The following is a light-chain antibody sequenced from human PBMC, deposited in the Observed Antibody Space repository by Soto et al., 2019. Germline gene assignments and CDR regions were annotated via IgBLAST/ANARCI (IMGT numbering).Light chain of an antibody. CDR2: GAA. CDR1: QSVSSK. Sequence: EIVMTQSPATLSVSPGERGTLSFRPSQSVSSKLAWYQQQPGQAPTLLLYGAATTGTGGPATLSGSGCGTEFALTISSIQSQDEAVYYCQQYNNWPPLTCGQGTRREI. J-gene: IGKJ5*01. V-gene: IGKV3-15*01. CDR3: QQYNNWPPLT.